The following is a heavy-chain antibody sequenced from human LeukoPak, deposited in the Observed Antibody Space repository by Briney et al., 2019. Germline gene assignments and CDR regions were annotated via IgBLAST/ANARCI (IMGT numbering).Heavy chain of an antibody. J-gene: IGHJ4*02. Sequence: SQTLSLTCAISGDSVSSINGAWNWIRQSPSRGLEWLGRTYYRSKWYDDYTGSMKGRITISPDTSKNQFSLHLNSVTSDDTAVYYCTRDGSAYYYDSSGRPYYFDYWGQGTLVTVSS. CDR1: GDSVSSINGA. D-gene: IGHD3-22*01. CDR2: TYYRSKWYD. CDR3: TRDGSAYYYDSSGRPYYFDY. V-gene: IGHV6-1*01.